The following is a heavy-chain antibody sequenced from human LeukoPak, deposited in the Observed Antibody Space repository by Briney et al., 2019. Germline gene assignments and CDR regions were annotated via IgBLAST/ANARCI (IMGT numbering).Heavy chain of an antibody. CDR2: IIPIFGTV. D-gene: IGHD2-15*01. CDR3: ARDRIKGWVVAATINWFDP. Sequence: SVKVSCKASGGTFSSYAISWVRQAPGQGLEWMGGIIPIFGTVNYAQKFQGRVTITTDESTSTAYMELSSPRSEDTAVYYCARDRIKGWVVAATINWFDPWGQGTLVTVSS. V-gene: IGHV1-69*05. J-gene: IGHJ5*02. CDR1: GGTFSSYA.